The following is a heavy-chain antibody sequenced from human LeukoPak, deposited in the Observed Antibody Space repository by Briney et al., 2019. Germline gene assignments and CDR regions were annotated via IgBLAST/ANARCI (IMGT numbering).Heavy chain of an antibody. CDR1: GGSFSGYY. CDR3: ARASTGYQLLNYAFDI. D-gene: IGHD2-2*01. Sequence: KPSETLSLTCAVYGGSFSGYYWSWIRQPPGKGLEWIGEINHSGSTNYNPSLKSRVTISVDTSKNQFSLKLSSVTAADTAVYYCARASTGYQLLNYAFDIWGQGTMVTVSS. J-gene: IGHJ3*02. V-gene: IGHV4-34*01. CDR2: INHSGST.